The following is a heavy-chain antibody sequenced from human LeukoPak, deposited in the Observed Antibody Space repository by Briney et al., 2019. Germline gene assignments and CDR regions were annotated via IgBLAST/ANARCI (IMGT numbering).Heavy chain of an antibody. CDR2: ISSSSSYI. D-gene: IGHD5-12*01. J-gene: IGHJ4*02. CDR1: GFTFSSYS. V-gene: IGHV3-21*01. Sequence: GGSLRLSCAASGFTFSSYSMNWVRQALGKGLEWVSSISSSSSYIYYADSVKGRFTISRDNAKNSLYLQMNSLRAEDTAVYYCARDPGFGYSGYDYDYWGQGTLVIVSS. CDR3: ARDPGFGYSGYDYDY.